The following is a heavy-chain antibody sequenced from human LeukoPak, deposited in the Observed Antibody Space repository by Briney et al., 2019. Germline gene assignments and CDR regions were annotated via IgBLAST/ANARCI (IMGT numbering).Heavy chain of an antibody. CDR1: GFTVSSNY. D-gene: IGHD5-12*01. Sequence: PGGSLRLSCAASGFTVSSNYMSWVRKAPGKSLNWASVIYSGGSTYYADSVKGRFTISRDNSKNTLYLQMNSLRAEDTAVYYCARYSGYDLVERGIDYWGQGTLVTVSS. J-gene: IGHJ4*02. CDR3: ARYSGYDLVERGIDY. V-gene: IGHV3-66*01. CDR2: IYSGGST.